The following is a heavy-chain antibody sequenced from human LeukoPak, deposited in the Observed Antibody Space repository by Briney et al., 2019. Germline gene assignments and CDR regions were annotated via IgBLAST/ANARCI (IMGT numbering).Heavy chain of an antibody. J-gene: IGHJ3*02. CDR3: ANRPHDYGDYGDAFDI. V-gene: IGHV1-18*01. CDR1: GEIDSSYG. CDR2: ISTHNGNT. D-gene: IGHD4-17*01. Sequence: ASVKVSCKASGEIDSSYGISWVRQAPGQRLEWMGWISTHNGNTNYAQKVQGRVIMTTDTSTSTAYMELRSLRSDDTAVYYCANRPHDYGDYGDAFDIWGQGTMVTVAS.